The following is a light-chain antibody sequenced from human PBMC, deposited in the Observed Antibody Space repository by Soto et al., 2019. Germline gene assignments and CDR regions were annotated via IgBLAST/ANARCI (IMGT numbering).Light chain of an antibody. CDR3: QQYSIYPIT. V-gene: IGKV1-5*03. CDR2: RTF. CDR1: QSISVW. J-gene: IGKJ4*01. Sequence: DIQMTQSPSTLSASVGDRVTITCRASQSISVWLAWYQQKPWKAPKLLLYRTFSLENGVASRFSGSGSGAEFTLTISSLQPDEFATYYWQQYSIYPITFGGRTKVVI.